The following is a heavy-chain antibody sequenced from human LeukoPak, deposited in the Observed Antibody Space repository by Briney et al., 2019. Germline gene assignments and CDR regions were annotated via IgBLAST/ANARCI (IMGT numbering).Heavy chain of an antibody. D-gene: IGHD5-18*01. J-gene: IGHJ4*02. V-gene: IGHV4-61*02. CDR2: IYTSGST. Sequence: SQTLSLTCTVSGGSISSGSYYWSWIRQPAGKGLEWIGRIYTSGSTNYNPSLKSRVTISVDTSKNQFSLKLSSVTAADTAVYYCVRETSQLWFGYWGQGTLVTVSS. CDR3: VRETSQLWFGY. CDR1: GGSISSGSYY.